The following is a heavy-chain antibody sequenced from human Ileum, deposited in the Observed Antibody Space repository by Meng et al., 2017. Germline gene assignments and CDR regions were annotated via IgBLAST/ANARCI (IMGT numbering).Heavy chain of an antibody. J-gene: IGHJ5*02. CDR3: ARGLSSAVDYNWFDL. D-gene: IGHD6-19*01. Sequence: QVHLNGPGLAPVKRSEPRSLYCTVPGGALGGSGWTWIRQPAWKGLEWFGRIDARGNARYNPFLESRVTLSMDTSNNQFSLKFNSVTAADTAIYYCARGLSSAVDYNWFDLWGQGALVTVSS. CDR1: GGALGGSG. V-gene: IGHV4-4*07. CDR2: IDARGNA.